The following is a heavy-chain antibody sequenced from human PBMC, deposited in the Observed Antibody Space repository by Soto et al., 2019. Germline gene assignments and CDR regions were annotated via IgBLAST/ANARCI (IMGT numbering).Heavy chain of an antibody. CDR2: ISSSSSYI. CDR1: GFTFSSYS. CDR3: ARDYSSSGGMDV. J-gene: IGHJ6*02. Sequence: EVQLVESGGGLVKPGGSLRLSCAASGFTFSSYSMNWVRQAPGKGLEWVSSISSSSSYIYYADSVKGRFTISRDNAKNSLYVQMNSLRAEDTAVYYCARDYSSSGGMDVWGQGTTVTVSS. D-gene: IGHD6-6*01. V-gene: IGHV3-21*01.